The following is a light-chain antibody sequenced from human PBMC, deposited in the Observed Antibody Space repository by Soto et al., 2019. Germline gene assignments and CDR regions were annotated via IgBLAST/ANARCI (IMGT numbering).Light chain of an antibody. Sequence: EIVLTRSPGTLSLSPGERATLSCRASQSVSSSYLAWYQQKLGQAPRLLIYGASSRATGIPDRFSGSGSGTDFTLTISRLEPEDFAVYYCQQYGSSSWTFGQGTKVEIK. CDR3: QQYGSSSWT. CDR2: GAS. V-gene: IGKV3-20*01. CDR1: QSVSSSY. J-gene: IGKJ1*01.